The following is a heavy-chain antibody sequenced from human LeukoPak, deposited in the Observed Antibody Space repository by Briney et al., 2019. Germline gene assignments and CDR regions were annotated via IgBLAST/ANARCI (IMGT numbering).Heavy chain of an antibody. Sequence: SVKVSCKASGGTFSSYAISWVRQAPGQGLEWMGGIIPIFGTANYAQKFQGRVTITADESTSTAYMELRSMRSDDTAVYYCARGTTVIQTLDYWGQGTLVTVSS. J-gene: IGHJ4*02. CDR3: ARGTTVIQTLDY. V-gene: IGHV1-69*13. D-gene: IGHD4-17*01. CDR2: IIPIFGTA. CDR1: GGTFSSYA.